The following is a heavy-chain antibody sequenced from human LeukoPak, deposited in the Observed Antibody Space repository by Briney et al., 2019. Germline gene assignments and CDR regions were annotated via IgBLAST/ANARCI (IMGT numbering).Heavy chain of an antibody. V-gene: IGHV4-59*08. CDR3: AKLVQEDWFDP. J-gene: IGHJ5*02. Sequence: PSETLSLTCTVSGDSIDSYYWSWIRQPPGKGLEWIGYIYYSGSTNYNPSLKSRVTISVDTSKNQFSLKLSSVTAADTAVYYCAKLVQEDWFDPWGQGTLVTVSS. D-gene: IGHD6-6*01. CDR1: GDSIDSYY. CDR2: IYYSGST.